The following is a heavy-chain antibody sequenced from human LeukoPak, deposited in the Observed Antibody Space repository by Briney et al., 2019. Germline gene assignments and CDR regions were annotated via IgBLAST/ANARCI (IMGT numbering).Heavy chain of an antibody. CDR2: INHSGST. J-gene: IGHJ3*01. V-gene: IGHV4-34*01. Sequence: PSETLSLTCAVYGGSFSGYYWSWIRQPPGKGLEWIGEINHSGSTNYNPSPKKRVTISVDTSKNQFSLKLRSVTAADTAVYYCARISSSNWYNERGAFDVWGQGKMVTVSS. D-gene: IGHD6-13*01. CDR3: ARISSSNWYNERGAFDV. CDR1: GGSFSGYY.